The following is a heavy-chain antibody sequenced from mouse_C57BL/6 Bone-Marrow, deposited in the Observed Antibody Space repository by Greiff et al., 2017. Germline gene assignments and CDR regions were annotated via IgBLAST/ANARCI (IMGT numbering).Heavy chain of an antibody. CDR1: GFTFSDYG. Sequence: EVQLVESGGGLVQPGGSLKLSCAASGFTFSDYGMAWVRQAPGKGPEWVAFISHLAYSIYYAETVKGRFTLSTDNAKNTLYLEMSSLRSEDTAMYYCARSGTRGCVDVWGTGTSVTVSS. CDR3: ARSGTRGCVDV. CDR2: ISHLAYSI. V-gene: IGHV5-15*01. J-gene: IGHJ1*03. D-gene: IGHD2-14*01.